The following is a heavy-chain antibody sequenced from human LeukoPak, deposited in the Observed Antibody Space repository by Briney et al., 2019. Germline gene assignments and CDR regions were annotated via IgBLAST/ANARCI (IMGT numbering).Heavy chain of an antibody. V-gene: IGHV1-2*02. CDR1: GYTFTDYY. CDR3: ARKDGGRDGMDV. D-gene: IGHD2-15*01. J-gene: IGHJ6*02. CDR2: LNPNTLVT. Sequence: GASVKVSCRASGYTFTDYYMRWVRQAPGQGLEWMGWLNPNTLVTNHAQHFQGRVSMTWDTSISTGYMDLHSLTSDDTAVYYCARKDGGRDGMDVWGQGTTVTVSS.